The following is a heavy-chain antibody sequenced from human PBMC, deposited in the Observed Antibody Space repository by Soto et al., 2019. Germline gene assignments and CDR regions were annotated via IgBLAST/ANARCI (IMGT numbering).Heavy chain of an antibody. D-gene: IGHD3-10*01. Sequence: EVQVLESGGGSVQPGGSLRLSCAASGFPFSMFAMNWVRQAPGKGLEWVSGIRGSGGGTYYADSVKGRFTISRDDSMNMLYLEMNTLRGEDTAVYYCAKASGRVHYGMHVWGQGTTVTVSS. CDR1: GFPFSMFA. CDR3: AKASGRVHYGMHV. CDR2: IRGSGGGT. V-gene: IGHV3-23*01. J-gene: IGHJ6*02.